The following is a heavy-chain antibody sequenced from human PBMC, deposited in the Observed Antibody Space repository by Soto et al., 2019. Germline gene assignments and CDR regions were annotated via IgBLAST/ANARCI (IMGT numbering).Heavy chain of an antibody. Sequence: QVQLQESGPGLVKPSQTLSLTCTVSGGSISSGGYYWSWIRQHPGKGLEWIGYIYYSGSTYYNPSLKSRVTISVATSKTQFSLKLSSVTAADTAVYYCARDGRGYSSSWYWYFDLWGRGTLVTVSS. D-gene: IGHD6-13*01. CDR2: IYYSGST. CDR1: GGSISSGGYY. V-gene: IGHV4-31*03. CDR3: ARDGRGYSSSWYWYFDL. J-gene: IGHJ2*01.